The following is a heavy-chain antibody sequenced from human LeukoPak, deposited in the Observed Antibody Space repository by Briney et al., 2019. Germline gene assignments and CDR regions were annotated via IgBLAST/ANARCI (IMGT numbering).Heavy chain of an antibody. CDR2: ANYRSRWYY. V-gene: IGHV6-1*01. CDR3: ARITSSGSHDY. Sequence: SQTLSLTCGISGDSVSRNNAAWNWIRQSPSRGLEWLGRANYRSRWYYDYAASVASRTIINTDTSKNQVSLQLKSVTPEDTAIYYCARITSSGSHDYWGQGTLITVSS. CDR1: GDSVSRNNAA. D-gene: IGHD3-10*01. J-gene: IGHJ4*02.